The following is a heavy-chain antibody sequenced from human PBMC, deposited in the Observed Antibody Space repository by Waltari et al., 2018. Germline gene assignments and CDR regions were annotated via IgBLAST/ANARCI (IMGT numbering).Heavy chain of an antibody. Sequence: EVQLVESGGGLTKPGESLRLSCVASGFAFRVVWISWVRQAPGKGLEWVGRIKSNTDGGTSEYAASVKGRFTISRDDSKNTVYLQMNSLKTEDTAVYYCTTVEYRDSWYQDFWGQGTLVTVSS. CDR1: GFAFRVVW. J-gene: IGHJ4*02. CDR2: IKSNTDGGTS. CDR3: TTVEYRDSWYQDF. V-gene: IGHV3-15*01. D-gene: IGHD6-13*01.